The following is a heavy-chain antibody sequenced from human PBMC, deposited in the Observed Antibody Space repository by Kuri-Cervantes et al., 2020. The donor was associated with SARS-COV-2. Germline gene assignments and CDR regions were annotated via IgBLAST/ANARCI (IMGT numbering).Heavy chain of an antibody. CDR1: GFTFSNAW. CDR3: TTVMILRFYYGAFDI. J-gene: IGHJ3*02. CDR2: IKSKTDGGTT. D-gene: IGHD3-3*01. Sequence: GGSLRLSCAASGFTFSNAWMSWVRQAPGKGLEWVGRIKSKTDGGTTDYAAPVKGRFTISRDDSKNTLYLQMNSLKTEDTAVYYCTTVMILRFYYGAFDIWGQGTMVTVSS. V-gene: IGHV3-15*01.